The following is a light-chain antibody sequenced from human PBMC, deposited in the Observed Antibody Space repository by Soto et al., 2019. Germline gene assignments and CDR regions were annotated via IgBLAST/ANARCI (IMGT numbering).Light chain of an antibody. Sequence: QSALTQPASVSGSPGQSITISCTGTSSDVGGYNYVSWYQQHPGKAPKLMIYDVSYRPSGVSNRFSGSKSGDTASLTISGLEAEDEADYYCSSYTGSTSYVVGTGTKLTVL. CDR1: SSDVGGYNY. J-gene: IGLJ1*01. CDR2: DVS. V-gene: IGLV2-14*01. CDR3: SSYTGSTSYV.